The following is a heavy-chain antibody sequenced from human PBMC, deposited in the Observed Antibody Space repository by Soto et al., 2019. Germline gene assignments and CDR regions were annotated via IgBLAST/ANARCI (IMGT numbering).Heavy chain of an antibody. CDR3: ASDPRYYDRGGHYDD. D-gene: IGHD3-22*01. Sequence: VQLLESGGGLVQPGGSLRLSCAASGFRFTMFAMSWVRQAPGKGLEWVSAVSGSGSTRYYADSVKGRFIISRDNSKKTAFLYMNSLRADDTAVYYCASDPRYYDRGGHYDDWGLGTRVIVSS. J-gene: IGHJ4*02. CDR2: VSGSGSTR. V-gene: IGHV3-23*01. CDR1: GFRFTMFA.